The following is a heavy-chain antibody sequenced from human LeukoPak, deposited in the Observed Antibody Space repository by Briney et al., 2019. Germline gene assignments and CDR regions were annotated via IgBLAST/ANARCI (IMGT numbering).Heavy chain of an antibody. V-gene: IGHV4-39*07. CDR1: GGSISSSVHY. Sequence: PSETLSLTCSVSGGSISSSVHYWAWIRQPPGKGLEWIAFIYYRGSTYYNPSLKSRGTISQETSKNQISLELTSVTAADTAVYYCARDYYDSSGYYDYWGQGTLVTVSS. J-gene: IGHJ4*02. CDR2: IYYRGST. D-gene: IGHD3-22*01. CDR3: ARDYYDSSGYYDY.